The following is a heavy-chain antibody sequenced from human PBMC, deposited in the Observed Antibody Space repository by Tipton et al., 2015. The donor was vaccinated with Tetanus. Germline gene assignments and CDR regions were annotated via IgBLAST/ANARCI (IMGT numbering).Heavy chain of an antibody. D-gene: IGHD6-19*01. V-gene: IGHV4-31*03. CDR2: VYYSGST. Sequence: TLSLTCTVSGGPISSGGFFWNWIRQFPGKGLEWIGYVYYSGSTYYNPSLKSRVTMSVDTSKNQFSLNLSSVTAADTGVYYCAFLPKHWLDPRGAPWGQGTLVTVSS. CDR3: AFLPKHWLDPRGAP. J-gene: IGHJ5*02. CDR1: GGPISSGGFF.